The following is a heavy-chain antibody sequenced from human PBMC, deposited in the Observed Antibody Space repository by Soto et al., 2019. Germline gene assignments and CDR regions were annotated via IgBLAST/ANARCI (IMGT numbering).Heavy chain of an antibody. V-gene: IGHV1-69*06. J-gene: IGHJ3*02. D-gene: IGHD3-16*01. CDR1: GGTFSSYA. Sequence: QVQPVRSGAEVKKPGSSVKVSCKASGGTFSSYAISWVRQAPGQGLEWMGGIIPVFGTANYAQMFQGRVTITAYKSTSTAYMELSSLRSEETAVYYCARARLRWGELPDDWTCNAFDIWGQGTMVTVSS. CDR2: IIPVFGTA. CDR3: ARARLRWGELPDDWTCNAFDI.